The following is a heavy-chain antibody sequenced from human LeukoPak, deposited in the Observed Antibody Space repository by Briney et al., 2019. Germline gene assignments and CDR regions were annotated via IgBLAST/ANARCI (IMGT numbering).Heavy chain of an antibody. V-gene: IGHV3-23*01. J-gene: IGHJ4*02. CDR1: GFTFSSYG. Sequence: GGSLRLSCAASGFTFSSYGMNWVRQAPGKGLEWVSVISGSGGGTYYADSVKGRFTISRDNSKNTLYLQMNSLRAEDTAVYYCAKDIAAARDSFDYWGQGTLVTVSS. D-gene: IGHD6-13*01. CDR2: ISGSGGGT. CDR3: AKDIAAARDSFDY.